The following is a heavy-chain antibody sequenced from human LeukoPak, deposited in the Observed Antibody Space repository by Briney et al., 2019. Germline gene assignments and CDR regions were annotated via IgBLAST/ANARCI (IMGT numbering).Heavy chain of an antibody. V-gene: IGHV3-23*01. CDR1: GFTFSSYA. CDR2: ISGSGGST. Sequence: PGGSLRLSCAASGFTFSSYAMNWVRQAPGKGLEWVSAISGSGGSTYYADSVKGRFTISRDNSKNTLYLQMNSLRAEDTAVYYCAKGDSSGWSNAEYFQHWGQGTLVTVSS. J-gene: IGHJ1*01. D-gene: IGHD6-19*01. CDR3: AKGDSSGWSNAEYFQH.